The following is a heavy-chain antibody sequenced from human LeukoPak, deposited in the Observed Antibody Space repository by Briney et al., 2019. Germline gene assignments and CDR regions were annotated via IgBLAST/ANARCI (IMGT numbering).Heavy chain of an antibody. V-gene: IGHV1-3*01. J-gene: IGHJ6*02. CDR1: GYTFTSYA. CDR3: ARAYCSSTSCHRLYYYYGMDV. CDR2: INAGNGNT. Sequence: ASVKVSCKASGYTFTSYAMHWVRQAPGQRLEWMGWINAGNGNTKYSQKFQGRVTITRDTSASTAYMELSSLRSEDTAVYYCARAYCSSTSCHRLYYYYGMDVWGQGTTVTVSS. D-gene: IGHD2-2*01.